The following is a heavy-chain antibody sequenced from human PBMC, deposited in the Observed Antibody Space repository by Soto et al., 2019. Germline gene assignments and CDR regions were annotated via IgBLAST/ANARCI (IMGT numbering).Heavy chain of an antibody. V-gene: IGHV1-8*01. CDR2: MNPGSGDT. D-gene: IGHD5-18*01. CDR3: ARMESFGSLNWFDP. CDR1: GYTLINKV. J-gene: IGHJ5*02. Sequence: GXSVKVSCKASGYTLINKVCGGVRQACGQGLEEVGWMNPGSGDTGYAQKFQGRVTMTRDISVATAYMELNSLTSEDTAIHYCARMESFGSLNWFDPWGQGTLVTVSS.